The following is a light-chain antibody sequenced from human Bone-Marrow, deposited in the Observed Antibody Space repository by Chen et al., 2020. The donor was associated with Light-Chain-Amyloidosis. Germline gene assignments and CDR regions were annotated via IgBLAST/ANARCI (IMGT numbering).Light chain of an antibody. CDR2: DAS. J-gene: IGKJ3*01. V-gene: IGKV3-11*01. CDR1: QRVRNY. CDR3: QQRTNRPPGFT. Sequence: ELVLTQSPATLSLSPGERATLSCRASQRVRNYLAWYQQKPGQALRLLIYDASNRATGIPARFSGSGSGTDFTLTISSLEPEDFAVDYCQQRTNRPPGFTFGPGTKWISN.